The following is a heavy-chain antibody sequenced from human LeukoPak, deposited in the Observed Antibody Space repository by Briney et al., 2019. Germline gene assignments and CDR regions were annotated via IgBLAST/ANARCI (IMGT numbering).Heavy chain of an antibody. CDR2: IIPVLNIT. CDR3: ARDQGLTAPPPYGLDV. J-gene: IGHJ6*02. CDR1: GGTFSSSA. Sequence: SVKVSCKTSGGTFSSSAITWVRQAPGQGLEWMERIIPVLNITTYAQKFQGSVTITADTSTSTVYMELSSLRSEETAVYYCARDQGLTAPPPYGLDVWGQGTTVIVSS. D-gene: IGHD5-18*01. V-gene: IGHV1-69*04.